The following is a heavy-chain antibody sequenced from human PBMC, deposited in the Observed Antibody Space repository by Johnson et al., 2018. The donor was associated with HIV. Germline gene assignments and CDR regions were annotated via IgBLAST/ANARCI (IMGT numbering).Heavy chain of an antibody. J-gene: IGHJ3*02. V-gene: IGHV3-30*04. CDR1: GFTFSSYA. CDR2: ISYDGSNK. D-gene: IGHD5-24*01. Sequence: QVQLVESGGGVVQPGRSLRLSCAASGFTFSSYAMHWVRQAPGKGLEWVAVISYDGSNKYYADSVKGRFTISRDNSKNTLYLQMHSLRAEDTALYYCARACRDGYTCDAFDIWGQGTMVTVSS. CDR3: ARACRDGYTCDAFDI.